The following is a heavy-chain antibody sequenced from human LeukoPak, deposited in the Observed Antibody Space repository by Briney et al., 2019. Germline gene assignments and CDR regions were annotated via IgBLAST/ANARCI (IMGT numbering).Heavy chain of an antibody. V-gene: IGHV3-23*01. D-gene: IGHD1-26*01. CDR3: VTRSVVGR. CDR1: GFTLRSYG. CDR2: ISGSLDST. Sequence: GGSLRLSCATSGFTLRSYGMSWVRQAPGKGLEWVSSISGSLDSTYYADSVKGRFTISRDNSKNTLYLEMNNLKAEDTAIYYCVTRSVVGRGGQGTLVIVSS. J-gene: IGHJ4*02.